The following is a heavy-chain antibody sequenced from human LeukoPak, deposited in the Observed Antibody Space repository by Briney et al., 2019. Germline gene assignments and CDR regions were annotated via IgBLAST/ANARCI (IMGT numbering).Heavy chain of an antibody. D-gene: IGHD3-3*01. V-gene: IGHV3-23*01. CDR1: GFLFNNYG. Sequence: GGSLRLSCAASGFLFNNYGLVWVRQAPGKGLEWVAAISNDGGGTTYADFVKGRFTISRDNSKNTLFLHMNSLRAEDTAVYYCARDIWAGITMTDWGQGTLVIVSS. J-gene: IGHJ4*02. CDR2: ISNDGGGT. CDR3: ARDIWAGITMTD.